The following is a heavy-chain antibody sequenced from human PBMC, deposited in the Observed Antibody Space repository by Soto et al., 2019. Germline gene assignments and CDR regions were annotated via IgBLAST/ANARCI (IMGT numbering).Heavy chain of an antibody. J-gene: IGHJ6*02. V-gene: IGHV4-4*01. Sequence: LSLTCDVSGGSITTGHWWTWVRQSPGKGLEWIGEIYQSGITNYNPSLNSRLSISMDQSKNQFSLKLTSVTAADTALYFCARGFSFSDNSDNDRIYFYYGLNVWGQGTTVTVSS. CDR2: IYQSGIT. CDR1: GGSITTGHW. D-gene: IGHD2-15*01. CDR3: ARGFSFSDNSDNDRIYFYYGLNV.